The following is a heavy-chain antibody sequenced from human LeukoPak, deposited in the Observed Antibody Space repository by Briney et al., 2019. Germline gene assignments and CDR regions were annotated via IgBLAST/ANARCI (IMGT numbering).Heavy chain of an antibody. D-gene: IGHD3-22*01. V-gene: IGHV4-34*01. J-gene: IGHJ4*02. CDR2: INHSGST. CDR1: GGSFSGYY. Sequence: SETLSLTCAVYGGSFSGYYWSWIRQPPGKGLEWIGEINHSGSTNYNPSLKSRATISVDTSKNQFSLKLSSVTAADTAVYYCARVPYDSSGYYYYWGQGTLVTVSS. CDR3: ARVPYDSSGYYYY.